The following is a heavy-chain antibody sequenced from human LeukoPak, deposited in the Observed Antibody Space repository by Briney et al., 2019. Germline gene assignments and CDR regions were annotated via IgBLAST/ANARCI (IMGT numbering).Heavy chain of an antibody. J-gene: IGHJ5*02. D-gene: IGHD3-16*01. Sequence: PGGSLRLSCAASGFTVSSYGMHWVRQAPGKGLEWVAVISNDGSNTYYADSVKGRFTISRDNSKNTLYLQMNSLRAEDTAAYYFAKDGVNYEVWGGANWFDPWGQGTLVTVSS. V-gene: IGHV3-30*18. CDR3: AKDGVNYEVWGGANWFDP. CDR1: GFTVSSYG. CDR2: ISNDGSNT.